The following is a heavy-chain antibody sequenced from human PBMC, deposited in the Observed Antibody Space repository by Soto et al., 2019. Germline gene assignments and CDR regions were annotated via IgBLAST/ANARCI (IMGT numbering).Heavy chain of an antibody. CDR2: INPSGGST. Sequence: ASVKVSCKASGYTFTSYYMHGVRQAPGQGLEWMGIINPSGGSTSYAQKFQGRVTMTRDTSTSTVYMELSSLRSEDTAVYYCAREDPEEDYYDSSGYFDYWGQGTLVTVSS. V-gene: IGHV1-46*01. CDR3: AREDPEEDYYDSSGYFDY. D-gene: IGHD3-22*01. J-gene: IGHJ4*02. CDR1: GYTFTSYY.